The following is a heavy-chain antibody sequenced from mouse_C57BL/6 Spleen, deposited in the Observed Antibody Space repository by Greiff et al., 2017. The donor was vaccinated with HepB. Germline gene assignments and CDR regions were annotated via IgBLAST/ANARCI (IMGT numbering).Heavy chain of an antibody. D-gene: IGHD2-5*01. CDR2: INPNNGGT. V-gene: IGHV1-22*01. CDR1: GYTFTDYN. Sequence: VQLQQSGPELVKPGASVKMSCKASGYTFTDYNMHWVKQSHGKSLEWIGYINPNNGGTSYNQKFKGKATLTVNKSSSTAYMELRSLTSEDSAVYYCARSSNVYYYAMDYWGQGTSVTVSS. J-gene: IGHJ4*01. CDR3: ARSSNVYYYAMDY.